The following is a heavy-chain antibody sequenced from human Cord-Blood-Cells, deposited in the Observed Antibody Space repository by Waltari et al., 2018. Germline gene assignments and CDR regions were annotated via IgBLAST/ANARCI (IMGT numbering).Heavy chain of an antibody. J-gene: IGHJ4*02. CDR2: ISWNSGSI. Sequence: EVQLVESGGGLVQPGRSLRLSCAASGFTFDDYAMHWVRQAPGKGLEWVSGISWNSGSIGYADSVKGLFTISRDHAKNSLYLQMNSLRAEDTALYYCAKRYDFWSGLGDWGQGTLVTVSS. D-gene: IGHD3-3*01. CDR1: GFTFDDYA. V-gene: IGHV3-9*01. CDR3: AKRYDFWSGLGD.